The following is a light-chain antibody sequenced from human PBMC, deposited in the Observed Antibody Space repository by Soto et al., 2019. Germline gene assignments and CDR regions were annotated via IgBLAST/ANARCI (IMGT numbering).Light chain of an antibody. CDR1: QSVSSSY. CDR2: GAS. CDR3: QQYGSSPIFT. Sequence: EIALTQSPGTLSLSPGERATLSCRASQSVSSSYLAWYQQKPGQAPRLLIYGASSRATGIPDRFSGSGSGTDFTLTISRLEPDDSAVYYCQQYGSSPIFTFGRGTKVDIK. J-gene: IGKJ3*01. V-gene: IGKV3-20*01.